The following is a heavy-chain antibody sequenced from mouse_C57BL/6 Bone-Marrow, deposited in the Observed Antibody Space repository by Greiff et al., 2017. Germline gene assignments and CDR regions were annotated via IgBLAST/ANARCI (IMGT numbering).Heavy chain of an antibody. D-gene: IGHD2-5*01. V-gene: IGHV1-53*01. CDR1: GYTFTSYW. CDR3: AKKGSNYAYFGY. J-gene: IGHJ2*01. Sequence: QVQLQQPGTELVKPGASVKLSCKASGYTFTSYWMHWVKQRPGQGLEWIGNINPSNGGTNYNEKFKSKATLIVDKSSSTAYMQLSSLTTEDSAVYYCAKKGSNYAYFGYWGQGTTLTVSS. CDR2: INPSNGGT.